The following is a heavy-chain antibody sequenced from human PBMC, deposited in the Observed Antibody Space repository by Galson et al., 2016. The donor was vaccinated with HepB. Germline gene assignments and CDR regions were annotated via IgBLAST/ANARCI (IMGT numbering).Heavy chain of an antibody. CDR3: ARDLGGYSGYGGNYFGMDV. D-gene: IGHD5-12*01. CDR1: GFTFTGYE. CDR2: VPHYGNNK. J-gene: IGHJ6*02. V-gene: IGHV3-30-3*01. Sequence: SLRLSCAASGFTFTGYEFNWVRQAPGKGLEWVTVVPHYGNNKYYADSVKGRFTVSRDNSKSTVNLHMNSLRPEDTAVYYCARDLGGYSGYGGNYFGMDVWGQGTTVTVS.